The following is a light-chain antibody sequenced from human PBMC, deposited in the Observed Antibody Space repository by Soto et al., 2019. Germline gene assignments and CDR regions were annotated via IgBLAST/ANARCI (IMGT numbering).Light chain of an antibody. CDR3: HQYNNLPLT. V-gene: IGKV3-15*01. CDR2: GTS. J-gene: IGKJ4*02. Sequence: EIVMTQSPATLSVSPGERATLSCRASQSVSSNLAWYQQKPGQAPRLLIYGTSTRATGIPARFSGSGSGTEFTLTISSLQSEDFAVYYSHQYNNLPLTFGGGNKVEIK. CDR1: QSVSSN.